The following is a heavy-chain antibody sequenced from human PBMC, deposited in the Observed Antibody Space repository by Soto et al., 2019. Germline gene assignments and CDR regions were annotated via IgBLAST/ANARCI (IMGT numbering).Heavy chain of an antibody. CDR2: IKSKTDGGTT. V-gene: IGHV3-15*07. CDR3: PRDADSTMSVIRCGY. D-gene: IGHD2-21*01. Sequence: GSLRLSCAASGFTFSNAWINWVRQAPGKGLEWVGRIKSKTDGGTTDFAAPVKGRFAISRDDSKNMVYLQMNSLKTEDTGIYSCPRDADSTMSVIRCGYWGNESLGT. J-gene: IGHJ4*03. CDR1: GFTFSNAW.